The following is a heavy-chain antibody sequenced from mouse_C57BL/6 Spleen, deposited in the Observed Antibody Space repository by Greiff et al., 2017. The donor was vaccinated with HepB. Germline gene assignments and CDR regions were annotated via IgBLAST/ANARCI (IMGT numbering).Heavy chain of an antibody. Sequence: QVQLQQSGAELARPGASVKLSCKASGYTFTSYGISWVKQRTGQGLEWIGEIYPRSGNTYYNEKFKGKATLTADKSSSTAYMGLRSLTSEDSAVYGCARDWTRSYYAMDYWGQGTSVTVSS. J-gene: IGHJ4*01. V-gene: IGHV1-81*01. CDR2: IYPRSGNT. CDR3: ARDWTRSYYAMDY. CDR1: GYTFTSYG.